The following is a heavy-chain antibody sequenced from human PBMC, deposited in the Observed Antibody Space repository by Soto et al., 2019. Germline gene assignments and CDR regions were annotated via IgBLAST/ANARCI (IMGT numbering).Heavy chain of an antibody. V-gene: IGHV5-10-1*01. CDR3: ARTAAAGKYYNGMDV. D-gene: IGHD6-13*01. Sequence: PGESLKISCKGSAYSFTNYWISWLRQMPGKGLEWMGTIDPSDSYTNYNPSFRGQVTISADKSISSALLQWSSLKASDTAMYYCARTAAAGKYYNGMDVWGQGTTVTVSS. J-gene: IGHJ6*02. CDR2: IDPSDSYT. CDR1: AYSFTNYW.